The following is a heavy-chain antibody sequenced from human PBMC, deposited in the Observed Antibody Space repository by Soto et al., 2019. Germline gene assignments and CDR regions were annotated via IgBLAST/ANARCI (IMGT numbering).Heavy chain of an antibody. CDR2: ISYDGSNK. CDR1: GFTFSSYG. V-gene: IGHV3-30*18. CDR3: AKGREVAIPKYYFDY. D-gene: IGHD2-21*01. J-gene: IGHJ4*02. Sequence: SLRLSCAASGFTFSSYGIHWVRQAPGKGLEWVAIISYDGSNKYYADSVRGRFTVSRDNSKNTLYLQMNSLRAEDTAVYYCAKGREVAIPKYYFDYWGQGTLVTVSS.